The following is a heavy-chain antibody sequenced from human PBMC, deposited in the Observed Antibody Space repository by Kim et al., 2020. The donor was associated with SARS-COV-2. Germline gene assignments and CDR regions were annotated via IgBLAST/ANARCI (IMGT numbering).Heavy chain of an antibody. D-gene: IGHD5-12*01. J-gene: IGHJ3*02. Sequence: SETLSLTCTVSGGSISSSSYYWGWIRQPPGKGLEWIGSIYYSGSTYYNPSLKSRVTISVDTSKNQFSLKLSSVTAADTAVYYCARHASGGYDPAAAFDIWGQGTMVTVSS. CDR1: GGSISSSSYY. CDR3: ARHASGGYDPAAAFDI. V-gene: IGHV4-39*01. CDR2: IYYSGST.